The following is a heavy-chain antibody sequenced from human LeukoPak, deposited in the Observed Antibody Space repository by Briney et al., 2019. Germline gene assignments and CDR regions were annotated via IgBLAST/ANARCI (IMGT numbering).Heavy chain of an antibody. D-gene: IGHD4-17*01. J-gene: IGHJ4*02. CDR2: ISPYKGNT. CDR3: ATEGGWQPTDYGANVY. CDR1: GYTFTNYG. V-gene: IGHV1-18*01. Sequence: ASVKVSCKASGYTFTNYGISWVRQAPGQGLEWMGWISPYKGNTNYAQNLQGRVTMTTDTSTSTAYMEVRSLRSDDTAVYYCATEGGWQPTDYGANVYWGQGTLVTVSS.